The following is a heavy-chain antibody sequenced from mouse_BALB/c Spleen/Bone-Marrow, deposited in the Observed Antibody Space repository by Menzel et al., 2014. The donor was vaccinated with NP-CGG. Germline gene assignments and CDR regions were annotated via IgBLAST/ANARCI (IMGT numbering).Heavy chain of an antibody. J-gene: IGHJ3*01. V-gene: IGHV5-17*02. CDR2: ISSGSSTI. D-gene: IGHD2-1*01. CDR1: GFTFSSFG. Sequence: DVQLVESGGGLVQPGGTRKLSCAASGFTFSSFGMHWVRQAPEKGLEWVAYISSGSSTIYYADTVKSRFTISRDNPKNTLFLQMTSLRSEDTAMYYCARGGNYAWFAYWGQGTLVTVSA. CDR3: ARGGNYAWFAY.